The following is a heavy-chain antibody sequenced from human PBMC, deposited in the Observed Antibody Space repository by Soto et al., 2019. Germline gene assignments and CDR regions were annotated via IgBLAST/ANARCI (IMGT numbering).Heavy chain of an antibody. D-gene: IGHD4-17*01. CDR2: IYHSGST. CDR3: ARGDGDYAAGWFDP. CDR1: GGSISSGGYS. J-gene: IGHJ5*02. V-gene: IGHV4-30-2*01. Sequence: QLQLQESGSGLVKPSQTLSLTCAVSGGSISSGGYSWSWIRQPPGKGLEWIGYIYHSGSTYYNPSLKSRVTISVDRSKNQFSLKLSSVTAADTAVYYCARGDGDYAAGWFDPWGQGTLVTVSS.